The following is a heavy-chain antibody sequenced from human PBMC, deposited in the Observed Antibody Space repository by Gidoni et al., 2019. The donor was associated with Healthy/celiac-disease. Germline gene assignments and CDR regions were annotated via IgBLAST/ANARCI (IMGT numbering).Heavy chain of an antibody. D-gene: IGHD3-3*01. CDR1: GFTVRSNY. V-gene: IGHV3-66*01. CDR2: IYSGGST. Sequence: EVQLVASGGGLVQPGGSLRLSCAASGFTVRSNYMRWVRQAPGKGLEWVSVIYSGGSTYYADSVKGRFTISRDNSKNTLYLQMNSLRAEDTAVYYCASPYDFWSGHYAFDIWGQGTMVTVSS. CDR3: ASPYDFWSGHYAFDI. J-gene: IGHJ3*02.